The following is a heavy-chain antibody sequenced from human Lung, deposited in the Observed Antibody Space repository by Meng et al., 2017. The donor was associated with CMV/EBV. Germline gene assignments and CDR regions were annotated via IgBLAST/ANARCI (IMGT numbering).Heavy chain of an antibody. V-gene: IGHV4-4*02. D-gene: IGHD1-26*01. CDR3: ARGKQDAWELLAY. Sequence: AQRQACGPGRVKPSGTLSPACGVSGVSISSNIRWTWVRQPPGKGLEWIGDIDDSGSTNYNPSLNNRISISLDKSKNHFSLKVNSVTAADTAVYYCARGKQDAWELLAYWGQGALVTVSS. CDR1: GVSISSNIR. J-gene: IGHJ4*02. CDR2: IDDSGST.